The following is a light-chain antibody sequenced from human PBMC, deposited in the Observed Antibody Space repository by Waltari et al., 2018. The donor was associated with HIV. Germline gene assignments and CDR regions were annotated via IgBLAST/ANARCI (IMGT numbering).Light chain of an antibody. CDR2: NNN. J-gene: IGLJ3*02. CDR1: SSNLGTNT. Sequence: QSVLTQPPSASGTPGQRVTISCSGSSSNLGTNTVSWYQQVPGTSPKLLIYNNNLRPSGVPDRFSGSKSGTSASLAITGLQSEDEADYHCAAWDDSLNGQVVFGGGTKLTVL. V-gene: IGLV1-44*01. CDR3: AAWDDSLNGQVV.